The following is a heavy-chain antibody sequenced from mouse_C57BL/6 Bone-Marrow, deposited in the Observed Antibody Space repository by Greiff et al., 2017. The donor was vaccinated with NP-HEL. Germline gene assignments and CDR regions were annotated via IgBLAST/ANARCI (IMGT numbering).Heavy chain of an antibody. CDR1: GFTFSDYG. CDR2: ISSGSSTI. V-gene: IGHV5-17*01. J-gene: IGHJ3*01. CDR3: ANIYDGYLAWFAY. D-gene: IGHD2-3*01. Sequence: EVKLMESGGGLVKPGGSLKLSCAASGFTFSDYGMHWVRQAPEKGLEWVAYISSGSSTIYYADTVKGRFTISSDNAKNTLFLQMTSLRSEDTAMYYCANIYDGYLAWFAYWGQGTLVTVSA.